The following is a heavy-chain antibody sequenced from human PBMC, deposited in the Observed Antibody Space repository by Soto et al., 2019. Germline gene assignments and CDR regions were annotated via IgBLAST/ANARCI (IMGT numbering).Heavy chain of an antibody. CDR1: GFTFSSFA. Sequence: PGGSLRLSCAASGFTFSSFAMHWVRQAPGKGLEWVALISDDGSNKYYADSVKGRFTISRDSSKNTLYLQMNSLRGEDTAVYSCARVEQWLYIAKYWGQGTLVTVSS. D-gene: IGHD6-19*01. J-gene: IGHJ4*02. CDR2: ISDDGSNK. CDR3: ARVEQWLYIAKY. V-gene: IGHV3-30*04.